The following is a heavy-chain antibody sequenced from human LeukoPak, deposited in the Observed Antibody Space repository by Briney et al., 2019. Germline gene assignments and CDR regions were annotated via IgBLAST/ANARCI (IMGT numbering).Heavy chain of an antibody. Sequence: VESLKISCKGSGYSFTSYWIGWVRQMPGKGLEGMGIIYPCDSDTRYSPSFQGQLTISTDKSITTASQQWSSLKASDTAMYYCARQGPGGYCSSTSCYHDAFDIWGQGTMVTVSS. V-gene: IGHV5-51*01. J-gene: IGHJ3*02. CDR1: GYSFTSYW. CDR3: ARQGPGGYCSSTSCYHDAFDI. CDR2: IYPCDSDT. D-gene: IGHD2-2*01.